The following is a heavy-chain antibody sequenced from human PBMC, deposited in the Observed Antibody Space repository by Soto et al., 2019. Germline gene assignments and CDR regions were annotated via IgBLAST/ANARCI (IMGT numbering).Heavy chain of an antibody. J-gene: IGHJ6*02. V-gene: IGHV6-1*01. CDR2: TYYRSKWYN. CDR1: GDSVSSNGAA. CDR3: ASSSLYGMDV. Sequence: PSQTLSLTCAISGDSVSSNGAAWNWIRQSPSRGLEWLGGTYYRSKWYNDYAVSVKGRLTINPDTSKNQFSLELDSVTPEDTAVYYCASSSLYGMDVWGQGTTVTVSS.